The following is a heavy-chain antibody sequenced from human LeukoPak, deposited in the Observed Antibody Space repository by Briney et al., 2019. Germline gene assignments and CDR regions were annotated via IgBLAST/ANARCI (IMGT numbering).Heavy chain of an antibody. Sequence: PSETLSLTCTVSGGSISSYYWNWIRQSPGKGLEWIGHIYYSGSTNYNPSLKSRVTISVDTSKNQFSLKLSSVTAADTAVYYCARKNRDYVWGSYRYGYWFDPWGQGTLVTVSS. D-gene: IGHD3-16*02. CDR1: GGSISSYY. CDR2: IYYSGST. V-gene: IGHV4-59*01. CDR3: ARKNRDYVWGSYRYGYWFDP. J-gene: IGHJ5*02.